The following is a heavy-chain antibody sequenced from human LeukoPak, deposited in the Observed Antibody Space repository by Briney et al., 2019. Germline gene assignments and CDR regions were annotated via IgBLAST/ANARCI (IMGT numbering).Heavy chain of an antibody. CDR2: IYYSGST. CDR1: GGSISSSSYY. D-gene: IGHD6-13*01. J-gene: IGHJ3*02. CDR3: ARPYSSSWHGAFDI. V-gene: IGHV4-39*07. Sequence: SETLSLTCTVSGGSISSSSYYWGWIRQPPGKGLEWIGSIYYSGSTYYNPSLKSRVTISVDTSKNQFSLKLSSVTAADTAVYCCARPYSSSWHGAFDIWGQGTMVTVSS.